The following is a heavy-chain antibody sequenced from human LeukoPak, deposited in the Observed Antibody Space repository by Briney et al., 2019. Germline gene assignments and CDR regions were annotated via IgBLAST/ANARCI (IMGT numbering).Heavy chain of an antibody. CDR3: ARVPHAMVRGVIITEFYFDY. Sequence: PGGSLRLSCAASGFTFTSYAMNWVRQAPGKGLEWVSFISASGSSTHYADSVKGRFTISRDNSNNTLFLQIDSLRAEDTAVYYCARVPHAMVRGVIITEFYFDYWGQGTLVTVSS. D-gene: IGHD3-10*01. CDR2: ISASGSST. V-gene: IGHV3-23*01. J-gene: IGHJ4*02. CDR1: GFTFTSYA.